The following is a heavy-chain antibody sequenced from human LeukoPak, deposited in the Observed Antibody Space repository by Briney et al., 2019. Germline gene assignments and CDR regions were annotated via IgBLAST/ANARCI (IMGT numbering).Heavy chain of an antibody. J-gene: IGHJ6*02. CDR1: GGSFSGYY. Sequence: SETLSLTCAVYGGSFSGYYWSWIRQPPGKGLEWIGEINHSGSTSYNPSLKSRVTISEDTPKNQFSLRLSPVTAADTAVYYCASVRWYYGMDVWGQGTTVTVSS. CDR2: INHSGST. D-gene: IGHD3-10*01. V-gene: IGHV4-34*01. CDR3: ASVRWYYGMDV.